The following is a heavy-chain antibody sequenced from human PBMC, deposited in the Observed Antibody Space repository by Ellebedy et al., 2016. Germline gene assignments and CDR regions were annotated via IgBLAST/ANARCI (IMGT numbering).Heavy chain of an antibody. CDR1: GFTFSSYW. Sequence: ESLKISCAASGFTFSSYWMSWVRQSPGKGLEWIGEIYHTGSTNYNPSLKSRVTFSVDKSKNQFSLKLTSVTAADTAVFYCARHGIHLWFDPWGQGTLVIVSS. V-gene: IGHV4/OR15-8*01. J-gene: IGHJ5*02. D-gene: IGHD3-3*02. CDR3: ARHGIHLWFDP. CDR2: IYHTGST.